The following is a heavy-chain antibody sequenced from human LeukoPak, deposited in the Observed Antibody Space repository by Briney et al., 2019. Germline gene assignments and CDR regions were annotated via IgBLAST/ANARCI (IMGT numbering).Heavy chain of an antibody. CDR1: GFTFSSYW. CDR2: IKQDGSEK. V-gene: IGHV3-7*03. D-gene: IGHD1-26*01. Sequence: GGSLRLSCAASGFTFSSYWMSWVRQAPGKGLEWVANIKQDGSEKYYVDSVKGRFTISRDNSKNTLYLQMNSLRAEDTAVYYCAKDLRAVGSTPPLDYWGQGTLVTVSS. J-gene: IGHJ4*02. CDR3: AKDLRAVGSTPPLDY.